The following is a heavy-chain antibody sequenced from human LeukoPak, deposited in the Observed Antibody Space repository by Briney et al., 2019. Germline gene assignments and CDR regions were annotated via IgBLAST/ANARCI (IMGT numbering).Heavy chain of an antibody. CDR1: GYTFSDYY. J-gene: IGHJ4*02. CDR2: FDPEDGET. Sequence: ASVKVSCKASGYTFSDYYMHWVRQAPGKGLEWMGGFDPEDGETIYAQKFQGRVTMTEDTSTDTAYMELSSLRSEDTAVYYCATAGVGATPFDYWGQGTLVTVSS. CDR3: ATAGVGATPFDY. D-gene: IGHD1-26*01. V-gene: IGHV1-24*01.